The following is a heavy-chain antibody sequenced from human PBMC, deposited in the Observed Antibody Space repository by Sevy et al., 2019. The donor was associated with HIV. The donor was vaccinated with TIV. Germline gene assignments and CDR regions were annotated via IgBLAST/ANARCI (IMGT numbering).Heavy chain of an antibody. CDR1: GYTFTTSA. J-gene: IGHJ6*02. Sequence: ASVKVSCKASGYTFTTSAMHWVRQAPGQSLEWMGWINAGNSDTKYSQKFQDRVTITRDTSASTVYMELSSLRSEDTAVYYCAGDQRGGNYRDYYFYGMDVWGPGTTVTVSS. CDR3: AGDQRGGNYRDYYFYGMDV. D-gene: IGHD2-15*01. V-gene: IGHV1-3*01. CDR2: INAGNSDT.